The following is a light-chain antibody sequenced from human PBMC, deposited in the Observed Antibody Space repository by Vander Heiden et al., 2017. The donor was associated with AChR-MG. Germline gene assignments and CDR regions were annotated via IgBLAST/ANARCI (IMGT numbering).Light chain of an antibody. CDR2: STN. CDR1: SGSVSTGNF. V-gene: IGLV8-61*01. CDR3: VLYMGSGFVL. J-gene: IGLJ2*01. Sequence: TVVTQEPSFSVSPGGTVTLTCGLSSGSVSTGNFASWYQQTPGQAPRTLIYSTNTRSSGVPDRFSGSILGNKAALTITGAQADDESDYYCVLYMGSGFVLFGGGTKVTVL.